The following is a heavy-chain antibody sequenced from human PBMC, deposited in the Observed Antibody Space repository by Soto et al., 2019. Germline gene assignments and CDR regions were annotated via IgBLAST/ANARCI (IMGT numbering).Heavy chain of an antibody. D-gene: IGHD6-6*01. CDR1: GFTFSSYA. J-gene: IGHJ4*02. CDR3: ARDRIAARRYFDY. Sequence: QVQLVESGGGVVQPGRSLRLSCAASGFTFSSYAMHWVRQAPGKGLEWVAVISYDGSNKYYADSVKGRFTISRDNSKNTLYLQMNSLRAEDTAVYYCARDRIAARRYFDYWGQGTLVTVSS. CDR2: ISYDGSNK. V-gene: IGHV3-30-3*01.